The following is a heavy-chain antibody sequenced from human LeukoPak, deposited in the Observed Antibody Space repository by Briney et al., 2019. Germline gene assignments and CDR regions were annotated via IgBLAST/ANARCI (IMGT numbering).Heavy chain of an antibody. V-gene: IGHV1-69*05. J-gene: IGHJ6*03. D-gene: IGHD5-18*01. CDR1: GGTFSSYA. Sequence: ASVKVSGKATGGTFSSYAISWVRQAPGQGLEWMGGIIPIFGTANYAQKFQGRVTITTDESTSTAYMELSSLRSEDTAVYYCARDSVDTAMGPTPNYYYYYMDVWGKGTTVTVSS. CDR3: ARDSVDTAMGPTPNYYYYYMDV. CDR2: IIPIFGTA.